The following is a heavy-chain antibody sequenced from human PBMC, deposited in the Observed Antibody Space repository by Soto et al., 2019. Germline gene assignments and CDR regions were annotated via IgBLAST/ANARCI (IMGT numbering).Heavy chain of an antibody. CDR2: IYYSGRT. J-gene: IGHJ3*01. CDR1: GGFIGSGDYY. V-gene: IGHV4-30-4*01. D-gene: IGHD1-26*01. CDR3: ARAPYRGTTSRGAFDV. Sequence: QVQLQESGPGLVKPSQTLSLTCTVSGGFIGSGDYYWSWIRQPPGKGLEWIGYIYYSGRTYYNPSLESRVTITVDISKNQFSLNLNTVTAADTAVYYCARAPYRGTTSRGAFDVWGQGTLVNVSS.